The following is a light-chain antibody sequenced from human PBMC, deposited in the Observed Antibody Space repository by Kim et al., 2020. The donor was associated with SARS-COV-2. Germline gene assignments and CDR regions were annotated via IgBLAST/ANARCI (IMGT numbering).Light chain of an antibody. CDR2: EVN. J-gene: IGLJ2*01. CDR3: SSYADSKSIL. CDR1: SSDVGRYNY. Sequence: QSALTQPPSASGSPGQSVTISCTGTSSDVGRYNYVSWYQQHPGKVPKLLIYEVNKRPSGVPDRRSGSKSGNTASLTVSGLQAEDEADYYCSSYADSKSILFGGGTQLTVL. V-gene: IGLV2-8*01.